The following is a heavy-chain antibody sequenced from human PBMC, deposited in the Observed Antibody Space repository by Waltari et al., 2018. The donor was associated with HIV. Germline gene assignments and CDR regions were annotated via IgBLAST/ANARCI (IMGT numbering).Heavy chain of an antibody. Sequence: EVQLVESGGGLVQPGGSLKLSCAASGFTFSGSAMHWVRQASGKGLGWVVRMRTKGNSDATAYAASVKGRFTISRDDSKNTAYLQMNSLKTEDTAVYYCTRQGGDIYYYYYGMDVWGQGTTVTVSS. D-gene: IGHD3-10*01. CDR3: TRQGGDIYYYYYGMDV. J-gene: IGHJ6*02. V-gene: IGHV3-73*01. CDR2: MRTKGNSDAT. CDR1: GFTFSGSA.